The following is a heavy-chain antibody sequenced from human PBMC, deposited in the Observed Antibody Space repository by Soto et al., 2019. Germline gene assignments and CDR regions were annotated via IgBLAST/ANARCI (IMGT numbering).Heavy chain of an antibody. CDR3: ARASRVAAAGVFDY. Sequence: SETLSLTCAVYGGSFSGYYWSWIRQPPGKGLEWIGEINHSGSTNYNPSLKSRVTISVDTSKNQFSLKLSSVTAADTAVYYCARASRVAAAGVFDYWGQGTLVTVSS. CDR1: GGSFSGYY. J-gene: IGHJ4*02. CDR2: INHSGST. D-gene: IGHD6-13*01. V-gene: IGHV4-34*01.